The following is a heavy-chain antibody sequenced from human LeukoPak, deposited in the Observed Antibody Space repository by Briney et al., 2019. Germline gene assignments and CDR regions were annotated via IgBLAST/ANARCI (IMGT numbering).Heavy chain of an antibody. CDR1: GFTFSSYA. CDR2: ISATASNT. J-gene: IGHJ1*01. CDR3: AKDQGYYGSGSYKEYFQH. V-gene: IGHV3-23*01. D-gene: IGHD3-10*01. Sequence: GGSLRLSCAASGFTFSSYAMSWVRQAPGKGLEWVSAISATASNTYYADSVKGRFTTSRDNSKNTLYLQMNSLRAEDTAVYYCAKDQGYYGSGSYKEYFQHWGQGTLVTVSS.